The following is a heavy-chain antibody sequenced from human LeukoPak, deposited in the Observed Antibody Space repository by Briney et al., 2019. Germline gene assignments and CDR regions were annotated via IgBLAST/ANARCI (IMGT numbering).Heavy chain of an antibody. Sequence: GGSLRLSCAASGFTVSSKYMSWVRQAPGKGLEWVSVLFTSGSTFYADSVKGRFTISRDNSKNTIYLQMNSLRAEDTAVYYCARGAYYDIVTGYHDPFDYWGQGTLVTVSS. CDR2: LFTSGST. CDR1: GFTVSSKY. J-gene: IGHJ4*02. CDR3: ARGAYYDIVTGYHDPFDY. D-gene: IGHD3-9*01. V-gene: IGHV3-53*01.